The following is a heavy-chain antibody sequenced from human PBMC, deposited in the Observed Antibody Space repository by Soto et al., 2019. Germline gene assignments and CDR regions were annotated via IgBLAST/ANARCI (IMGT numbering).Heavy chain of an antibody. V-gene: IGHV2-5*02. Sequence: XGPTLVNPTQSLTLTCTFSGFSLSTSGVGVGWIRQPPGKALEWLSLIHWDDDKRYSPSLKSRLTITKDTSKNQVVLTMTNMDPVDTATYYCALSLNDCSSTSCYGHWGQGTLVTVSS. CDR2: IHWDDDK. D-gene: IGHD2-2*01. CDR1: GFSLSTSGVG. J-gene: IGHJ4*02. CDR3: ALSLNDCSSTSCYGH.